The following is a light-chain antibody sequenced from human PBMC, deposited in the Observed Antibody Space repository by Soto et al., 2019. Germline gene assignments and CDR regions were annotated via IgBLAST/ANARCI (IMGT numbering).Light chain of an antibody. CDR1: HTISTW. CDR3: QQCNTFWT. Sequence: DIQLTQSPSTLSASVGDRVTITCRASHTISTWLAWYQQKPRKAPTLLIYEASRLGTGVPSRFSGSGSGTEFSLTISSLQPDDSATYYCQQCNTFWTFGHGTKVEI. V-gene: IGKV1-5*03. CDR2: EAS. J-gene: IGKJ1*01.